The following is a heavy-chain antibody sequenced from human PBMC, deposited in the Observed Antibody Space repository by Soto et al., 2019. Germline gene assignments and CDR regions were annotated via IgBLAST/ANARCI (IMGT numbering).Heavy chain of an antibody. CDR2: ISGGGGST. J-gene: IGHJ6*02. CDR1: GFTFSHYA. CDR3: AKDSVPGYYYYYGMDV. V-gene: IGHV3-23*01. Sequence: GGSLRLSCATSGFTFSHYAMSWVRQAPGKGLEWVAGISGGGGSTYYADSVKGRFTISRDNSKNTLYLQMNSLRAEDTAVYYCAKDSVPGYYYYYGMDVWGQGTTVTVSS. D-gene: IGHD3-10*01.